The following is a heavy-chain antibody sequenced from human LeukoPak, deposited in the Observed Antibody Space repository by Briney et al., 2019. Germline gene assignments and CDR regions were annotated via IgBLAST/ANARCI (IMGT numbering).Heavy chain of an antibody. CDR3: ARIAAAGDDDAFDI. CDR2: IKQDGSGK. Sequence: GGSLRLSCAASGFTFSSYWMSWVRQAPGKGLEWVANIKQDGSGKYYVDSVKGRFTISRDNAKNSLYLQMNSLRAEDTAVYYCARIAAAGDDDAFDIWGQGTMVTVSS. D-gene: IGHD6-13*01. J-gene: IGHJ3*02. V-gene: IGHV3-7*01. CDR1: GFTFSSYW.